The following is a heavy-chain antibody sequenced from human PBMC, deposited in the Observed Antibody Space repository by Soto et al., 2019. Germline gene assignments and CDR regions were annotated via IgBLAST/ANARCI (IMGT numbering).Heavy chain of an antibody. CDR3: XXXXXXXXXXXSGWHVNSFDI. CDR2: GSPIAHTT. J-gene: IGHJ3*02. CDR1: GGTFISYT. Sequence: QVQLVQSGAEVKKPGSSVKVSCKASGGTFISYTISWLRQAPGQGLEWLGRGSPIAHTTNCAQKFQGRVTIXADRXXXXXXXXXXXXXXXXXXXXXXXXXXXXXXXXXSGWHVNSFDIWGQGTTVIVSS. V-gene: IGHV1-69*08. D-gene: IGHD2-15*01.